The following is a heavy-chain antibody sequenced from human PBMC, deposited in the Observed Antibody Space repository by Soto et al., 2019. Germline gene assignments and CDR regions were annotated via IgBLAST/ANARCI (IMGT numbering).Heavy chain of an antibody. CDR3: VVAAQPYYFDY. CDR2: LSAYNGNT. V-gene: IGHV1-18*01. Sequence: QVQLVQSGAAVKKPGASVKVSCKASGYTFTSYGISWVRQAPGQGLEWMGWLSAYNGNTNYAQKVQGRVTMPTDTSTSTAYMELRSLRSDDTAVYYCVVAAQPYYFDYWGQGTLVTVSS. D-gene: IGHD2-15*01. J-gene: IGHJ4*02. CDR1: GYTFTSYG.